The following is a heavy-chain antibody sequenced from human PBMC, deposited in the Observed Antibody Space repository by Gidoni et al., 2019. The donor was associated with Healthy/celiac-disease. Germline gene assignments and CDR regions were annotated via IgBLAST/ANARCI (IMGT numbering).Heavy chain of an antibody. J-gene: IGHJ3*02. CDR2: INPNSGGT. CDR1: GYTFTGYY. Sequence: QVQLVQSGAEVKKPGASVKVSCKASGYTFTGYYMHWVRQAPGQGLEWMGWINPNSGGTNYAQKFQGWVTMTRETSISTAYMELSRLRSDDTAVYYCARDLSRLVRGVIIEPMGAFDIWGQGTMVTVSS. V-gene: IGHV1-2*04. D-gene: IGHD3-10*01. CDR3: ARDLSRLVRGVIIEPMGAFDI.